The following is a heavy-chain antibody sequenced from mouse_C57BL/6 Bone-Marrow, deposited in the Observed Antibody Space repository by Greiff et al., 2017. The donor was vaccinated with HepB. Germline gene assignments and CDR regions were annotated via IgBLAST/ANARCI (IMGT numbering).Heavy chain of an antibody. D-gene: IGHD1-1*01. J-gene: IGHJ1*03. CDR2: IRSKSNNYAT. Sequence: EVMLVESGGGLVQPKGSLKLSCAASGFSFNTYAMNWVRQAPGKGLEWVARIRSKSNNYATYYADSVKDRFTISRDDSESMLYLQMNNLKTEDTAMYYCVRGTTVPHWYFDVWGTGTTVTVSS. CDR3: VRGTTVPHWYFDV. CDR1: GFSFNTYA. V-gene: IGHV10-1*01.